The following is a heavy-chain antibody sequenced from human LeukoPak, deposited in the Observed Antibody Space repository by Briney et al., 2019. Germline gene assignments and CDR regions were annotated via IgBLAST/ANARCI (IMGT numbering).Heavy chain of an antibody. Sequence: PSETLSLTRAVYGGSFSGYYWSWIRQPPGKGLEWIGEINHSGSTNYNPSLKSRVTISVDTSKNQFTLKLSSVTAADTAVYYCARRGGYSSGGFDYWGQGALVTVSS. V-gene: IGHV4-34*01. J-gene: IGHJ4*02. CDR3: ARRGGYSSGGFDY. D-gene: IGHD5-18*01. CDR2: INHSGST. CDR1: GGSFSGYY.